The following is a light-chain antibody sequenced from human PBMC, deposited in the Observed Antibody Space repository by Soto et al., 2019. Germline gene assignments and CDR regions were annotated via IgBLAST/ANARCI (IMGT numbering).Light chain of an antibody. CDR1: SSNIGNNY. CDR3: GTWDSGLSAVV. V-gene: IGLV1-51*02. CDR2: ENN. J-gene: IGLJ2*01. Sequence: QSVLTQPPSVSAAPGQKVTISCSGSSSNIGNNYVSWYQQLPGTAPKLLIYENNKRPSGIPDRFSGSKSGTSATLGITGLQPGEEADYYCGTWDSGLSAVVFGGGTRVTV.